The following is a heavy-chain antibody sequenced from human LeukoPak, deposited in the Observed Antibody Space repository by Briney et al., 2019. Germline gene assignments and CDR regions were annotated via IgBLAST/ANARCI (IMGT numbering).Heavy chain of an antibody. Sequence: SETLSLTCTVSGGSISSYYWSWIRQPPGKGLEWIGYIYYSGSTNYNPSLKSRVTMSVDTSKNQFSLKLSSVTAADTAVYYCARDGYDYVWGSYRTYNWFDPWGQGTLVTVSS. CDR3: ARDGYDYVWGSYRTYNWFDP. V-gene: IGHV4-59*12. J-gene: IGHJ5*02. CDR2: IYYSGST. CDR1: GGSISSYY. D-gene: IGHD3-16*02.